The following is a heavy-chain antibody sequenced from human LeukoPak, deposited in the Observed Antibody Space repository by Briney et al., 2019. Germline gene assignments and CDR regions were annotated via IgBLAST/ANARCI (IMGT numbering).Heavy chain of an antibody. D-gene: IGHD3-10*01. CDR2: MSGSGGST. CDR1: GFTFSSYA. V-gene: IGHV3-23*01. Sequence: PGGSLRLSCAASGFTFSSYAMSWVRQAPGKGLEWVSGMSGSGGSTDYADSVKGRFTISRDNSKNTLYLQMNSLRAEDTAVYYCAKTIKYYYGSGSSYFDYWGQGTLVTVSS. J-gene: IGHJ4*02. CDR3: AKTIKYYYGSGSSYFDY.